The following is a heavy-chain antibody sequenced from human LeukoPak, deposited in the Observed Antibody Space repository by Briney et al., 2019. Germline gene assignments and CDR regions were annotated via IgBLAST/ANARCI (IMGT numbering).Heavy chain of an antibody. V-gene: IGHV4-59*12. CDR3: ARLRGYYDFWSGYYSNPIDYYYYMDV. J-gene: IGHJ6*03. CDR1: GGSISSYY. Sequence: SETLSLTCTVSGGSISSYYWSWIRQPPGKGLEWIGYIYYSGSTNYNPFLKSRVTISVDTSKNQFSLKLSSVTAADTAVYYCARLRGYYDFWSGYYSNPIDYYYYMDVWGKGTTVTVSS. D-gene: IGHD3-3*01. CDR2: IYYSGST.